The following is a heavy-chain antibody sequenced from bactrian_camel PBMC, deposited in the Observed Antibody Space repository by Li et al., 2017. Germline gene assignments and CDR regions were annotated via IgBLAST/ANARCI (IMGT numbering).Heavy chain of an antibody. CDR2: IVIDVGST. J-gene: IGHJ4*01. CDR1: GFTFSTYC. CDR3: VTGGITRGDELTN. V-gene: IGHV3S1*01. Sequence: QVQLVESGGGLVQPGGSLRLSCAASGFTFSTYCMYWVRQAPGNERVGVAAIVIDVGSTYYADSVKGRFTISQDSAKNTVYLQLDSLKTDDTAMYYCVTGGITRGDELTNWGQGTQVTVS. D-gene: IGHD3*01.